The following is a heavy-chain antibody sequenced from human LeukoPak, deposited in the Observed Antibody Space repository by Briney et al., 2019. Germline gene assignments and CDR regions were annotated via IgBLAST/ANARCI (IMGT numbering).Heavy chain of an antibody. V-gene: IGHV4-39*01. D-gene: IGHD3-22*01. CDR1: GGSIRSSNYY. CDR2: IYYSGGT. Sequence: PSETLSLTCTVSGGSIRSSNYYWGWVRQPPGKGLEWLGTIYYSGGTNYNPSLKSRVTISADMPKNQSSLKVSSVTAADTAVYYCARPATSGTYYSAFDYWGQGTLVTVSS. CDR3: ARPATSGTYYSAFDY. J-gene: IGHJ4*02.